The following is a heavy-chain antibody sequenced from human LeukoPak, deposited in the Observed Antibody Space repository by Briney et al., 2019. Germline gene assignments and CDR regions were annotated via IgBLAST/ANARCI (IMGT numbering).Heavy chain of an antibody. CDR1: GFTFSSYW. CDR2: IASDGSST. CDR3: ARGRPHGNDY. Sequence: GGSLRLSCTASGFTFSSYWMNWVRQAPGKGLVWVSRIASDGSSTTYADSVKGRFSISRDNAKNTLYLQMNSLRVEDTAVYYCARGRPHGNDYWGQGTLVTVSS. J-gene: IGHJ4*02. D-gene: IGHD4-23*01. V-gene: IGHV3-74*01.